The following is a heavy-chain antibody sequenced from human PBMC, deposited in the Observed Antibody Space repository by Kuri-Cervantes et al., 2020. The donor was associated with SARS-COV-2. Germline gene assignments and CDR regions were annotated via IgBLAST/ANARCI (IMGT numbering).Heavy chain of an antibody. D-gene: IGHD5-18*01. V-gene: IGHV3-9*01. CDR2: LSANSAHI. Sequence: SLRPSCAASGFKFDDHAMHWVRQGPGKGLEWVAGLSANSAHIDYADSVKGRFTISRDNARNSLYLQMNSLRAEDTAVYYCVSEGYYYFDYWGQGSLVTVSS. CDR3: VSEGYYYFDY. CDR1: GFKFDDHA. J-gene: IGHJ4*02.